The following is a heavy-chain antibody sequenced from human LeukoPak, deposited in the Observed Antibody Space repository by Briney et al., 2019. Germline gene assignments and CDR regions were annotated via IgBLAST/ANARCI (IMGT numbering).Heavy chain of an antibody. V-gene: IGHV4-59*12. CDR2: IYDSGST. J-gene: IGHJ5*02. CDR1: GASISSYY. CDR3: ARALGLLWFDP. D-gene: IGHD3-16*01. Sequence: PSETLSLTCTVSGASISSYYWSWIRQPPGKGLEWIGYIYDSGSTNYSPSLKSRVTMSLDTSKNQFSLKLSSVTAADTAVYYCARALGLLWFDPWGQGTLVTVSS.